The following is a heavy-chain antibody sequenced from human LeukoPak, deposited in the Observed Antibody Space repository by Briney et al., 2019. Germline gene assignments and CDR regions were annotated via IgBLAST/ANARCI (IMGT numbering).Heavy chain of an antibody. CDR3: ARDGLYLLLWPDYYYYYMDV. CDR2: ISAYNGNT. Sequence: ASVKVSCKGSGYTFTSYGISWVRQAPGQGLEWMGWISAYNGNTNYAQKFPGRVTMTRDTSTSTVYMELSSLRSEDTAVYYCARDGLYLLLWPDYYYYYMDVWGKGTTVTVSS. V-gene: IGHV1-18*01. CDR1: GYTFTSYG. D-gene: IGHD2-2*01. J-gene: IGHJ6*03.